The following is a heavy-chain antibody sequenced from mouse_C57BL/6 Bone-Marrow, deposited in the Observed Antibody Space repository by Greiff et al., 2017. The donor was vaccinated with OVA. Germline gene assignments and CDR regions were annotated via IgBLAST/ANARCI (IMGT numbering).Heavy chain of an antibody. CDR2: SRDKANDYTT. J-gene: IGHJ1*03. V-gene: IGHV7-1*01. CDR1: GFTFSDFY. CDR3: ARDDYYWYFDV. Sequence: EVQVVESGGGLVQSGRSLRLSCATSGFTFSDFYMEWVRQAPGKGLEWIAASRDKANDYTTEYSASVKGRFIVSRDTSQSILYLQMNALRAEDTAMYYCARDDYYWYFDVWGTGTTVTGSS.